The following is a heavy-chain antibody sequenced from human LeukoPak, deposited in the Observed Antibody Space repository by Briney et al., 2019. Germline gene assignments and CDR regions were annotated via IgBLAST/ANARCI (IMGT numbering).Heavy chain of an antibody. CDR2: IYYSGST. Sequence: PSETLSLTCTVSGGSISSSSYYWGWIRQPPGKGLEWIGSIYYSGSTYYNPSLKSRVTISVDTSKNQFSLKLSSVTAADTAVYYCARDNKGVGHWGQGTMVTVSS. J-gene: IGHJ3*01. V-gene: IGHV4-39*07. CDR1: GGSISSSSYY. D-gene: IGHD3-10*01. CDR3: ARDNKGVGH.